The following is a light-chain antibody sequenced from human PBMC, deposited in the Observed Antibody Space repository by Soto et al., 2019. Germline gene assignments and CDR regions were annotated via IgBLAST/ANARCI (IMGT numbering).Light chain of an antibody. J-gene: IGKJ1*01. CDR1: QSISNF. CDR2: TTS. Sequence: DIQMTQSPSSLSASVGDRVTISCRASQSISNFLNWYQQKSGKAPKLLIHTTSSLQSGVPSRFSASGTGTDFTLTISSLQPEDFATYYCQQANSFPWTFGPGTKVEFK. V-gene: IGKV1-39*01. CDR3: QQANSFPWT.